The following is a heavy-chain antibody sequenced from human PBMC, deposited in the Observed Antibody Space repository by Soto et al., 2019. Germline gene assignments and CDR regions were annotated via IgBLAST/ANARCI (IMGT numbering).Heavy chain of an antibody. D-gene: IGHD3-3*01. CDR2: IWYDGSNK. V-gene: IGHV3-33*01. CDR3: ARAQAAPFGVVIIETVPPDY. Sequence: QVQLVESGGGVVQPGRSLRLSCAASGFTFSSYGMHWVRQAPGKGLEWVAVIWYDGSNKYYADSVKGRFTISSDNSKNTLYLQMNSLRAEDTAVYYCARAQAAPFGVVIIETVPPDYWGQGTLVTVSS. CDR1: GFTFSSYG. J-gene: IGHJ4*02.